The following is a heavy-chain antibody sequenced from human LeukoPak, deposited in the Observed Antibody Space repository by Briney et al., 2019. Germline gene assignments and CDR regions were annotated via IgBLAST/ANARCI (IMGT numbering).Heavy chain of an antibody. J-gene: IGHJ5*02. D-gene: IGHD4-23*01. CDR1: GFTFSSYC. V-gene: IGHV3-7*01. Sequence: PGGSLRLSCAASGFTFSSYCMSWVRQAPGKGLEWVANIKHDGSETQYVNSVKGRFTISRDNAKNSLYLQMNTLRVEDTAVYYCARVGRPNSIDIWVDTWGQGTLVTVS. CDR2: IKHDGSET. CDR3: ARVGRPNSIDIWVDT.